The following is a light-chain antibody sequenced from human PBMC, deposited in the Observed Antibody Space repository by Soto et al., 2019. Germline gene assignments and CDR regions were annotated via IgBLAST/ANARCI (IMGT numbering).Light chain of an antibody. CDR1: SSDVGAYNY. V-gene: IGLV2-14*01. Sequence: QSALTQPASVSGSPGQSVTISCTGTSSDVGAYNYVSWYQHHPGKAPKLMIYDLNNRPSGISDRFSGSKSANTASLTISGLQAEDEADYYCLSYATGSTWVFGGGTKLTVL. CDR3: LSYATGSTWV. CDR2: DLN. J-gene: IGLJ3*02.